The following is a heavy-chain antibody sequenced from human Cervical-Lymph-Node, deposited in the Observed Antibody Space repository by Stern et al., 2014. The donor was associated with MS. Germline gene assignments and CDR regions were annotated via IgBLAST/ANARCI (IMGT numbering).Heavy chain of an antibody. CDR3: AHRLRIPSPFNCFDP. D-gene: IGHD5-12*01. CDR1: GFSLSTSGVA. J-gene: IGHJ5*02. Sequence: QVTLKESGPTLVKPTQTLTLTCTFSGFSLSTSGVAVGWIRQPPGKALELLALIYWNDDKTYSPSLKNRLTITRDTSKNQVVLTMINMDPVDTATYYCAHRLRIPSPFNCFDPWGQGTLVTVSS. CDR2: IYWNDDK. V-gene: IGHV2-5*01.